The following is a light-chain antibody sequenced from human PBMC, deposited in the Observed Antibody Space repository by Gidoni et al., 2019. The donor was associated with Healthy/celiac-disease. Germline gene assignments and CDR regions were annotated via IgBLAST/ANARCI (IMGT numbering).Light chain of an antibody. J-gene: IGKJ5*01. CDR1: QCIRND. V-gene: IGKV1-6*01. CDR2: AAS. CDR3: LQDYNSPLT. Sequence: ILSTYVPSSLSASVGDRVTITCRASQCIRNDLSWYQQKPGKAPKLLIYAASSLQSGVPSRFSGSGSGTDFTLTISSLQPEDFATYYCLQDYNSPLTFGQGTRLEIK.